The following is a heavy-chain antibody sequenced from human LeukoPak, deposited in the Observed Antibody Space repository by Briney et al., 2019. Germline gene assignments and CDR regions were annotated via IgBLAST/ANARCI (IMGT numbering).Heavy chain of an antibody. J-gene: IGHJ4*02. Sequence: SGGSLRLSCSASGFILSNYRMNWVRQAPGKGLEWVSAISGSGGSTYYADSVKGRFTIPRDNSKNTLDLQMDSLRAEDTAVYYCAKDPFDYWGQGTLVTVSS. CDR2: ISGSGGST. CDR3: AKDPFDY. V-gene: IGHV3-23*01. CDR1: GFILSNYR.